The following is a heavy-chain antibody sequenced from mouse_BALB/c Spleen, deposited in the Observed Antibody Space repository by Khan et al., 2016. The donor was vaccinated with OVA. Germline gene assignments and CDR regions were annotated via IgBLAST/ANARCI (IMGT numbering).Heavy chain of an antibody. CDR3: ARQGGIYDGPFDY. D-gene: IGHD2-3*01. Sequence: EVELVESGGGLVKPGGSLKLSCAASGFTFYNYAMSWVRQTPEKRLEWVATVSSGGSYTYYPDCVKGRFTISRDNAKNPLYLQMNSLRAEDTAIYYCARQGGIYDGPFDYWGQGTTLTVSS. CDR2: VSSGGSYT. J-gene: IGHJ2*01. V-gene: IGHV5-9-3*01. CDR1: GFTFYNYA.